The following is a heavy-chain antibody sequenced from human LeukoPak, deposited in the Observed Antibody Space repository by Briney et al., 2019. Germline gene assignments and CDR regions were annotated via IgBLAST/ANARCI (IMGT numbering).Heavy chain of an antibody. D-gene: IGHD3-3*01. CDR3: ARDRVVYDFWSGYYPVGAFDI. Sequence: SETLSLTCTVSGGSISSGGYYWSWIRQHPGKGLEWIGHIYYSGSTYYNPSLKSRVTISVDTSKNQFSLKLSSVTAADTAVYYCARDRVVYDFWSGYYPVGAFDIWGQGTMVTVSS. V-gene: IGHV4-31*03. J-gene: IGHJ3*02. CDR1: GGSISSGGYY. CDR2: IYYSGST.